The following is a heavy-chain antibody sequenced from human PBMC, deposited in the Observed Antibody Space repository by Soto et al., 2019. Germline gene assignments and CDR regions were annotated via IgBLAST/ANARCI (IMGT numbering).Heavy chain of an antibody. V-gene: IGHV3-74*01. CDR3: ARGGFRQWLLDY. CDR1: GFTFSSYW. D-gene: IGHD6-19*01. J-gene: IGHJ4*02. CDR2: INFDGSTT. Sequence: EVQLVESGGGLVQPGGSLRLSCEASGFTFSSYWIHWVRQIPGKGLVWVSRINFDGSTTNYADSVKGRFTVSRDNAKNTVYLQVNSLRAEDTAFYYCARGGFRQWLLDYWGQGNLVTVSS.